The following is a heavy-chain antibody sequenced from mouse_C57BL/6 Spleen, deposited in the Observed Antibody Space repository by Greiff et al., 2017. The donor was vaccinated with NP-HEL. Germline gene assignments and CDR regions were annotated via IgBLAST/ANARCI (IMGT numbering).Heavy chain of an antibody. CDR3: ARMDSNSFDY. CDR2: INPNNGGT. CDR1: GYTFTDYY. Sequence: EVQLQQSGPELVKPGASVKISCKASGYTFTDYYMNWVKQSHGKSLEWIGDINPNNGGTSYNQKFKGKATLTVDKSSSTAYMELRSLTSEDSAVYYCARMDSNSFDYWGQGTTLTVSS. V-gene: IGHV1-26*01. D-gene: IGHD2-5*01. J-gene: IGHJ2*01.